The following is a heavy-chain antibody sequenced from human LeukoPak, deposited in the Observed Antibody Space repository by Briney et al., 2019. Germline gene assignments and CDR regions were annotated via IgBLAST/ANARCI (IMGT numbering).Heavy chain of an antibody. Sequence: PGGSLRLSCAASGFTFSSYAMHWVRQAPGKGLEWVAVIPYDGSNKYYADSVKGRFTISRDNSKNTLYLQMNSLRAEDTAVYYCAREWVAAAGTIDYWGQGTLVTVSS. V-gene: IGHV3-30-3*01. CDR3: AREWVAAAGTIDY. CDR2: IPYDGSNK. D-gene: IGHD6-13*01. CDR1: GFTFSSYA. J-gene: IGHJ4*02.